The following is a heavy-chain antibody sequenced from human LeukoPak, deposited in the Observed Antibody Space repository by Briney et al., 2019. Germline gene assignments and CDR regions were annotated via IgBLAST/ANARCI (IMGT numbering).Heavy chain of an antibody. CDR2: IYTSGST. CDR1: GGSISSSSYY. D-gene: IGHD3-10*01. V-gene: IGHV4-61*02. J-gene: IGHJ3*02. Sequence: SETLSLTCTVSGGSISSSSYYWSWIRQPAGKGLEWIGRIYTSGSTNYNPSLKSRVTMSVDTSKNQFSLKLSSVTAADTAVYYCARDRGSGSYYTHDAFDIWGQGTMVTVSS. CDR3: ARDRGSGSYYTHDAFDI.